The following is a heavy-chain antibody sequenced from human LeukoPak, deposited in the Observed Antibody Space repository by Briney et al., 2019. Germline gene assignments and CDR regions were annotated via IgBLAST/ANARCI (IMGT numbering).Heavy chain of an antibody. CDR2: IYPGDSDT. D-gene: IGHD2-2*01. J-gene: IGHJ5*02. CDR3: ATYCSSTSCSRANWFDP. CDR1: GYSFTSYW. Sequence: GKSLKISCKGSGYSFTSYWIGWVRQMPGKGLEWMGIIYPGDSDTRYSPSFQGQVTISADKSISTAYLQWSSLKASDTAMYYCATYCSSTSCSRANWFDPWGQGTLVTVSS. V-gene: IGHV5-51*01.